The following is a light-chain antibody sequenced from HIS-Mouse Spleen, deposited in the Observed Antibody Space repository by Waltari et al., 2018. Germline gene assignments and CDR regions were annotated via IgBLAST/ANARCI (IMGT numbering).Light chain of an antibody. V-gene: IGLV2-23*01. CDR2: EGS. CDR3: CSYAGSSTWV. J-gene: IGLJ3*02. Sequence: QSALTQPASVSGSPGQSITISCTGTSSHVGSYNLVSWYHQHPGKAPKLMIYEGSKRPSGVSNRFSGSKSGNTASLTISGLQAEDEADYYCCSYAGSSTWVFGGGTKLTVL. CDR1: SSHVGSYNL.